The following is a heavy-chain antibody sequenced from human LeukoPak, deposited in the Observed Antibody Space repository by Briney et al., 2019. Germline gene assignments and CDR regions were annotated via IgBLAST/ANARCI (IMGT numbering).Heavy chain of an antibody. CDR3: ARDHKAYYYDSSGYYN. D-gene: IGHD3-22*01. CDR1: NFMFSNYD. J-gene: IGHJ4*02. V-gene: IGHV3-48*01. CDR2: ISSSSSTI. Sequence: GGSLRLSCAASNFMFSNYDMNWVRQAPGKGLEWVSYISSSSSTIYYTDSVKGRFTISRDNAKNSLYLQMNSLRAEDTAVYYCARDHKAYYYDSSGYYNWGQGTLVTVSS.